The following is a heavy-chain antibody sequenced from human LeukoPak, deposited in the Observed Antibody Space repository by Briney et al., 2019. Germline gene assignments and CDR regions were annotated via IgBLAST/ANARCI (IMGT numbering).Heavy chain of an antibody. D-gene: IGHD6-13*01. CDR1: GYTFTNLD. CDR3: ARDGIAAAGTSWFDP. Sequence: ASVRVSCKTSGYTFTNLDINWLRQAPGQGLEWMGWMSPNSGDTGYAQKFQGRVSMTRDIFKSTAYMELSSLRSEDTAVYYCARDGIAAAGTSWFDPWGQGTLVTVSS. V-gene: IGHV1-8*01. CDR2: MSPNSGDT. J-gene: IGHJ5*02.